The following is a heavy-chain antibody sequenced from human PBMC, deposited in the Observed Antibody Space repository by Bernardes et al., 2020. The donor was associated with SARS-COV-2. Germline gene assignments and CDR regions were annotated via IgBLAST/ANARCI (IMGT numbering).Heavy chain of an antibody. CDR1: GCSISRFNHY. Sequence: SAPLSLTCTVSGCSISRFNHYWGWTRLPPGKGLEWIGSISYSGNTHYNLSLKSPVTISVDTSKNQFSLKLTSVTAADTAVYYCASLTTVTAPNDYWGQGTLGTVSS. V-gene: IGHV4-39*01. CDR3: ASLTTVTAPNDY. J-gene: IGHJ4*02. CDR2: ISYSGNT. D-gene: IGHD4-17*01.